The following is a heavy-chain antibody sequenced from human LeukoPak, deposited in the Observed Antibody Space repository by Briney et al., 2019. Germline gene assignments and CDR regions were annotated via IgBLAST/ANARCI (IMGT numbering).Heavy chain of an antibody. CDR3: ATFLLYLGSCSGGSCHNWFDP. V-gene: IGHV1-24*01. J-gene: IGHJ5*02. CDR1: GYTLTELS. Sequence: ASVKVSCKVSGYTLTELSMHWVRQAPGKGLEWMGGFDPEDGETIYAQKFQGRVTMTEDTSTDTAYMELSSLRSEDTAVYYCATFLLYLGSCSGGSCHNWFDPWGQGTLVTVSS. D-gene: IGHD2-15*01. CDR2: FDPEDGET.